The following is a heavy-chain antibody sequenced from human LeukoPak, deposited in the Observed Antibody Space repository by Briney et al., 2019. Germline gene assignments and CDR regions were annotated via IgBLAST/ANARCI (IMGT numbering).Heavy chain of an antibody. CDR2: ISGSGGST. CDR3: AKDPYYDILTGYTDDDY. J-gene: IGHJ4*02. Sequence: PGGSLRLSCAASGFTFSSYAMSWVRQAPGKGLEWVSAISGSGGSTYYADSVKGRFTISRDNSKNTLYLQMNSLRAEDTAVYYCAKDPYYDILTGYTDDDYWGQGTVVTVSS. D-gene: IGHD3-9*01. V-gene: IGHV3-23*01. CDR1: GFTFSSYA.